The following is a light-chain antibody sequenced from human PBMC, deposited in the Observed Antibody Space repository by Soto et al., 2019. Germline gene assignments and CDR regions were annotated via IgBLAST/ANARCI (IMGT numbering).Light chain of an antibody. V-gene: IGLV2-8*01. Sequence: QSVLTQPPSPSGAPGQPATTSCTGTSSDVGGYNYVSWYQQHPGKAPKLMIYEVSERPSGVPDRFSGSRSGNTASLTVSGLQAEDEADYYCSSYTGSNNYVFGTGTKVTVL. CDR2: EVS. J-gene: IGLJ1*01. CDR3: SSYTGSNNYV. CDR1: SSDVGGYNY.